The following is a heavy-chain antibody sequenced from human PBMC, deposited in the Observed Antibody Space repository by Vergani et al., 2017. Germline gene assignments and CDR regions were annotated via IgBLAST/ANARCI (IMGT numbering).Heavy chain of an antibody. D-gene: IGHD6-19*01. Sequence: EVPLVESGGGLVQPGGSLRLSCAASKFTFSRYCMSWVRQAPGKGLEWVANINQDGSEKYYVESVKGRFTISRDNAKNSVYLQMNGLRVDDTAVYYCTRHGRSGWAGYFQHWGQGTLVTASS. CDR2: INQDGSEK. V-gene: IGHV3-7*01. CDR3: TRHGRSGWAGYFQH. CDR1: KFTFSRYC. J-gene: IGHJ1*01.